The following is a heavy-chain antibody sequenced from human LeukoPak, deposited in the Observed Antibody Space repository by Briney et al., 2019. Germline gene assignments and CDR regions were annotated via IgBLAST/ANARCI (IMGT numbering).Heavy chain of an antibody. V-gene: IGHV4-30-2*01. CDR3: ARVAGPGYWYFDL. Sequence: SETLSLTCTVSGGSISSGGYYWSWIRQPPGKGLEWIGYIYHSGSTYYNPSLKSRVTISVDRSKNQFSLKLSSVTAADTAVYYCARVAGPGYWYFDLWGRGTLVTVSS. CDR1: GGSISSGGYY. CDR2: IYHSGST. J-gene: IGHJ2*01.